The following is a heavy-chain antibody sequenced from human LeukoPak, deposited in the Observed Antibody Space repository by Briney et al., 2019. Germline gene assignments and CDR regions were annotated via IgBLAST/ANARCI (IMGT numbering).Heavy chain of an antibody. CDR1: GGSISSSSYY. Sequence: SETLSLTCTVSGGSISSSSYYWGWIRQPPGKGLEWIGEINHSGSTNYNPSLKSRVTISVDTSKNQFSLKLSSVTAADTAVYYCARVRPMTGELDYWGQGTLVTVSS. D-gene: IGHD1-14*01. CDR3: ARVRPMTGELDY. V-gene: IGHV4-39*07. J-gene: IGHJ4*02. CDR2: INHSGST.